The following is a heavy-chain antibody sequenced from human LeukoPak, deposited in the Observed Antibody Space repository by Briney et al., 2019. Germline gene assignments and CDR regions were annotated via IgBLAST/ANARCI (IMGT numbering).Heavy chain of an antibody. CDR1: GFTFSSYA. CDR3: AKDSPRVGATEGGYYFDY. J-gene: IGHJ4*02. V-gene: IGHV3-23*01. D-gene: IGHD1-26*01. Sequence: GGSLRLSCAASGFTFSSYAMSWVRQAPGEGLEWVSSISGSGGSTYYADSVKGRFTISRDNSKNTLYLQMNSLRAEDTAVYYCAKDSPRVGATEGGYYFDYWGQGTLVTVSS. CDR2: ISGSGGST.